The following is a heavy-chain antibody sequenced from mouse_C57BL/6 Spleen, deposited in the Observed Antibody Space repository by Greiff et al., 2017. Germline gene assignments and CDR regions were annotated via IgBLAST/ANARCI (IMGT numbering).Heavy chain of an antibody. Sequence: VQLVESGPELVKPGASVKISCKASGYAFSSSWMNWVKQRPGKGLEWIGRIYPGDGDTNYNGKFKGKATLTADKSSSTAYMQLSSLTSEDSAVYFCARRTGTEDFDYWGQGTTLTVSS. J-gene: IGHJ2*01. V-gene: IGHV1-82*01. CDR3: ARRTGTEDFDY. D-gene: IGHD4-1*01. CDR1: GYAFSSSW. CDR2: IYPGDGDT.